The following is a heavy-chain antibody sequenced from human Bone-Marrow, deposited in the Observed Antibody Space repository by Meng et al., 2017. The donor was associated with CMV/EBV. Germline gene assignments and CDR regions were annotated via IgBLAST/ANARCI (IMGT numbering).Heavy chain of an antibody. CDR2: IIPILGIA. CDR1: GGTFSSYT. J-gene: IGHJ6*02. D-gene: IGHD5-12*01. V-gene: IGHV1-69*02. CDR3: ARSVGTIYLWVRGMDV. Sequence: SVKVSCKASGGTFSSYTISWVRQAPGQGLEWMGRIIPILGIANYAQKFQGRVTITADKSTSTDYMELSSLRSEDTAVYYCARSVGTIYLWVRGMDVWGQGTTVTVSS.